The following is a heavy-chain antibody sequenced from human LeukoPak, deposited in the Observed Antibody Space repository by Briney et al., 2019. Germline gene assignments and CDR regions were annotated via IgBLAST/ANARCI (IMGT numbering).Heavy chain of an antibody. D-gene: IGHD3-10*01. Sequence: GGSLRLSCAASGFIFSRYWMHWVRQAPGKELVWVSRINNDGSITNSADSVKGRFTISRDNAKDMLYLQMDSLRVEDTAIYYCARGPSVLGAIVNWGQGTLVAVSS. CDR2: INNDGSIT. CDR3: ARGPSVLGAIVN. V-gene: IGHV3-74*01. J-gene: IGHJ4*02. CDR1: GFIFSRYW.